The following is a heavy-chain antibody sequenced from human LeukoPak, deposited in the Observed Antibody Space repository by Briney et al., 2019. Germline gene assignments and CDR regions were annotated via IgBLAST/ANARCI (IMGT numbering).Heavy chain of an antibody. Sequence: GGSLRLSCAASGLTFSSYVMHWVRQAPGKGLEWVSVISYDGSNKYYADSVKGRFTISRDNSKNTLYLQMNILTAEDTDVYYCAKPLPMVRGVTISPFDYWGQGTLVTVSS. CDR1: GLTFSSYV. CDR3: AKPLPMVRGVTISPFDY. D-gene: IGHD3-10*01. CDR2: ISYDGSNK. V-gene: IGHV3-30*18. J-gene: IGHJ4*02.